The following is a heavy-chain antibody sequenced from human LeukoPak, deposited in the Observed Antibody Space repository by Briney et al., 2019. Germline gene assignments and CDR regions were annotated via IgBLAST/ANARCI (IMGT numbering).Heavy chain of an antibody. CDR1: GFTFSSYW. CDR3: ARGVFPGPYYGMDV. V-gene: IGHV3-7*01. CDR2: IKQDGSEK. J-gene: IGHJ6*02. Sequence: GGFLRLSCAASGFTFSSYWMSWVRQAPGKGLEWVANIKQDGSEKYYVDSVKGRFTISRDNAKNSLYLQMNSLRAEDTAVYYCARGVFPGPYYGMDVWGQGTTVTVSS.